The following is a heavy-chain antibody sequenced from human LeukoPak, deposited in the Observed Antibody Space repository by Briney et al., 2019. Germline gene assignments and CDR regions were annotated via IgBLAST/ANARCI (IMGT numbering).Heavy chain of an antibody. CDR1: GYTFTTYG. J-gene: IGHJ4*02. CDR2: ISTYSGDT. V-gene: IGHV1-18*01. CDR3: ARDLAAAAGTVPCYFDY. Sequence: GASVKVSCKASGYTFTTYGVSWVRQAPGQGLEWMGWISTYSGDTSYAQKLQGRVTMTKDTATSTAYMEVRSLRSDDTAVYYCARDLAAAAGTVPCYFDYWGQGTLVTVSS. D-gene: IGHD6-13*01.